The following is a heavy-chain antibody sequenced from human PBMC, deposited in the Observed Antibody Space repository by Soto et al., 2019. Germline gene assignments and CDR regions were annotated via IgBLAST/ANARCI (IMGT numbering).Heavy chain of an antibody. Sequence: PVGSLRLSCAASGFTFTTSAISWVRQAPGKGLEWISLIHIPGGRATYADSVRGRFTISIDNSENTVFLQMNSLRAEDTAIYYCGGHWYNYWGQGTLVTV. J-gene: IGHJ4*02. D-gene: IGHD1-20*01. CDR3: GGHWYNY. V-gene: IGHV3-23*01. CDR2: IHIPGGRA. CDR1: GFTFTTSA.